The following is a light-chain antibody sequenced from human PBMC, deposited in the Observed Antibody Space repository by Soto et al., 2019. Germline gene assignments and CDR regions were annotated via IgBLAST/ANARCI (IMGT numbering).Light chain of an antibody. CDR1: QSVSSR. Sequence: EIVMTQSPVTLSLSPGEIATLSCSASQSVSSRLAWYQQKPGQAPRLLISGASSRATGIPDRFSGSGSGTDFTLTISRLEPEDFALYYCQHYVERSPINFGQGTRLEIK. CDR2: GAS. CDR3: QHYVERSPIN. J-gene: IGKJ5*01. V-gene: IGKV3-20*01.